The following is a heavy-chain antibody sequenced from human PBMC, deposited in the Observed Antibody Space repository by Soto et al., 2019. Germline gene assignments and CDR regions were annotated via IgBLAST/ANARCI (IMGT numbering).Heavy chain of an antibody. Sequence: QVQLVQSGAEVKKPGASVKVSCKASGYTFTSYGISWVRQAPGQGLEWMGWISAYNGNTNYAQKLQGRDTMTTDTSTSRAYMERRSLRSDDTAVYYCARGPFVGVAGKVGPSYYCCGMDVWGQGTTVTVSS. V-gene: IGHV1-18*04. J-gene: IGHJ6*02. CDR1: GYTFTSYG. CDR2: ISAYNGNT. D-gene: IGHD6-19*01. CDR3: ARGPFVGVAGKVGPSYYCCGMDV.